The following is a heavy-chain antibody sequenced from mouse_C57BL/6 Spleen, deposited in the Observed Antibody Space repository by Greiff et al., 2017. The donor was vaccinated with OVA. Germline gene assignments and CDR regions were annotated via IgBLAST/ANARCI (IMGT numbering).Heavy chain of an antibody. CDR2: IDPNSGGT. CDR3: ARGPQDYGSSYGYFDV. V-gene: IGHV1-72*01. Sequence: QVQLKQPGAELVKPGASVKLSCKASGYTFTSYWMHWVKQRPGRGLEWIGRIDPNSGGTTYNEKFKSKATLTVDKPSSTAYMQLSSLTSEDSAVYYCARGPQDYGSSYGYFDVWGTGTTVTVSS. J-gene: IGHJ1*03. D-gene: IGHD1-1*01. CDR1: GYTFTSYW.